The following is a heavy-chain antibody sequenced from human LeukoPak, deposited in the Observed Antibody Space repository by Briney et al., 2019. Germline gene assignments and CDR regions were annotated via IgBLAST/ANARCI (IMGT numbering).Heavy chain of an antibody. Sequence: ESLRLSCAASGFTFSGYAMYWVRQAPGKGLEWVSSIEASGGATYYADSVKVRFTISRDNSKNTFYLQMNSLRAEDTALYYCAKRSGPKDYYGVDVWGQGTTVTVSS. J-gene: IGHJ6*02. D-gene: IGHD6-19*01. V-gene: IGHV3-23*01. CDR2: IEASGGAT. CDR1: GFTFSGYA. CDR3: AKRSGPKDYYGVDV.